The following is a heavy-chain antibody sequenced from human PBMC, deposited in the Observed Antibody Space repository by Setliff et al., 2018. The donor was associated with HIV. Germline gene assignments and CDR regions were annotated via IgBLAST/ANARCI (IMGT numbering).Heavy chain of an antibody. CDR3: ARLPDINSWPFDY. CDR1: YGSISGHY. Sequence: TSETLSLTCTVSYGSISGHYWTWIRQPPGKGLEWIGYIHHSGGTQYNPSLMSRLTMSVDSSKNQFSLSLSSVTAADTAVYYCARLPDINSWPFDYWARGTLVTV. D-gene: IGHD6-13*01. J-gene: IGHJ4*02. V-gene: IGHV4-59*11. CDR2: IHHSGGT.